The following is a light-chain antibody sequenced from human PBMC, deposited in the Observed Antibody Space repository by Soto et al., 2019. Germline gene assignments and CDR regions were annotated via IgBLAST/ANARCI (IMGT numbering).Light chain of an antibody. CDR1: QSIARF. Sequence: DLQMTQSPSSLSAAVGDRVTITCRASQSIARFLTWYQQKPGEVPKLRIFGSSYFRSGVPSRFSGRGSGTHFALTITSLQPEDFATYFLQQSHIATDTFGLGTKL. CDR2: GSS. CDR3: QQSHIATDT. J-gene: IGKJ2*01. V-gene: IGKV1-39*01.